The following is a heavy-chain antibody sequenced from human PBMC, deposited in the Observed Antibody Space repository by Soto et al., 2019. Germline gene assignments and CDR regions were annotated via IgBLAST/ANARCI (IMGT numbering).Heavy chain of an antibody. CDR1: GFTFSSYW. D-gene: IGHD2-15*01. CDR2: INSDGSST. CDR3: ARAANCSGGSCYSGGAFDI. J-gene: IGHJ3*02. V-gene: IGHV3-74*01. Sequence: EVQLVESGGGLVQPGGSLRLSCAASGFTFSSYWMHWVRQAPGKGLVWVSRINSDGSSTSYADSVKGRFTISRDNAKNTLYLQMNSLRAEDTAVYYCARAANCSGGSCYSGGAFDIWCQGTMVTVSS.